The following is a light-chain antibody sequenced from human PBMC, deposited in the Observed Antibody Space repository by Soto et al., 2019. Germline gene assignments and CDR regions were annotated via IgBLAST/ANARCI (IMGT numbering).Light chain of an antibody. CDR2: GAS. J-gene: IGKJ1*01. Sequence: TQSPATLSVSPGERATLSCRASQTVSSNLAWYQQKPGQAPRLLIYGASSRATGIPDRFSGSGSGTDFTLTISRLEPEDFAVYYCQQYGDSVWTFGQGTKVDI. V-gene: IGKV3-20*01. CDR1: QTVSSN. CDR3: QQYGDSVWT.